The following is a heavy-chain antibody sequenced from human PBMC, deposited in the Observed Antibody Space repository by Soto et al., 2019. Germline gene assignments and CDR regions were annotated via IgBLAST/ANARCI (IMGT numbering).Heavy chain of an antibody. Sequence: QLQLQESGSGLVKPSQTLSLTCAVSGGSISSGGYSWSWIRQPPGKGLEWIGYIYHSGSTYYNPSIKRRVTISVGRSKIQFSLKLSSVTAADTAVYYCARGQVVAAQHWGQGALVTVSS. CDR1: GGSISSGGYS. CDR3: ARGQVVAAQH. J-gene: IGHJ4*02. CDR2: IYHSGST. V-gene: IGHV4-30-2*01. D-gene: IGHD2-15*01.